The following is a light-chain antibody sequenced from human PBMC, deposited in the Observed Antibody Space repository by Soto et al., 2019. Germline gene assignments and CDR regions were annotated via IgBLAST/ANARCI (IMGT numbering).Light chain of an antibody. CDR1: QSASSSY. Sequence: EMVLTQSPDTLSLSPGQISTLSCKASQSASSSYLAWYQQRPGQAPRLLIHGASKRATGIPDRFSGRGSGTEFTLTISRLAPEDFAVYFCQQFGNTLTFGGGTKVDIK. J-gene: IGKJ4*01. CDR3: QQFGNTLT. V-gene: IGKV3-20*01. CDR2: GAS.